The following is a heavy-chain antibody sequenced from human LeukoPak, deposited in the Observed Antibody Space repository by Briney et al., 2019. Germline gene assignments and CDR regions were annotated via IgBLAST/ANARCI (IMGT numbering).Heavy chain of an antibody. V-gene: IGHV1-69*13. CDR2: IIPIFGTA. D-gene: IGHD6-13*01. J-gene: IGHJ4*02. Sequence: SVKVSCKASGGTFSSYAISWVRQAPGQGLEGMGGIIPIFGTANYAQKFQGRVTITADESTSTDYMELSSLRSEDTAVYYCARERSSSLDYWGQGTLVTVSS. CDR1: GGTFSSYA. CDR3: ARERSSSLDY.